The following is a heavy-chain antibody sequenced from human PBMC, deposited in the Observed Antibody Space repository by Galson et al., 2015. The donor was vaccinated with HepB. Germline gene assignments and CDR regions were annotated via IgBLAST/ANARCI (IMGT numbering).Heavy chain of an antibody. J-gene: IGHJ6*02. Sequence: SLRLSCAASGFTFSSYAMHWVRQASGKGLEWVGRIRSKANSYATAYAASVKGRFTISRDDSKNTAYLQMNSLKTEDTAVYYCTRHNDFYYYGMDVWGQGTTVTVSS. V-gene: IGHV3-73*01. CDR2: IRSKANSYAT. CDR3: TRHNDFYYYGMDV. CDR1: GFTFSSYA.